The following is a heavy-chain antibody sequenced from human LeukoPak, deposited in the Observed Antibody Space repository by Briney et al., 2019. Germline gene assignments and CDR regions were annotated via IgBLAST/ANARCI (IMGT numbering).Heavy chain of an antibody. CDR2: ISGSGGST. D-gene: IGHD3-22*01. CDR3: AKDYYYDSSGYPLTFDY. CDR1: GFTFSSYA. Sequence: PGGSLRLSCAASGFTFSSYAMSWVRQAPGKGLEWVSAISGSGGSTYYADSVKGRFTISRDNSKNTLYLQMNSLRAEDTAVYYCAKDYYYDSSGYPLTFDYWGQGTLVTVSS. V-gene: IGHV3-23*01. J-gene: IGHJ4*02.